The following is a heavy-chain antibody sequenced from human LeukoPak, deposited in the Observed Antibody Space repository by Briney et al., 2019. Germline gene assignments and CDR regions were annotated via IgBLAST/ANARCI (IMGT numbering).Heavy chain of an antibody. J-gene: IGHJ4*02. CDR2: ISSSSSTI. Sequence: NPGGSLRLSCAASGFTFSSYAMSWVRQAPGKGLEWVSAISSSSSTIYYADSVKGRFTISRDNAKNSLYLQMNSLRDEDTAVYYCARANQVRGDKASGYWGQGTLVTVSS. D-gene: IGHD3-10*01. CDR1: GFTFSSYA. V-gene: IGHV3-48*02. CDR3: ARANQVRGDKASGY.